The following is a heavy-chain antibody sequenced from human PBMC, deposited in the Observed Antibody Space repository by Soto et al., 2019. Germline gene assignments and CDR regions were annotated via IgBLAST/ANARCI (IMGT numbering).Heavy chain of an antibody. D-gene: IGHD3-10*01. CDR2: ITPNGAGT. CDR1: GFIFSNYD. Sequence: GGSLRLSCMVSGFIFSNYDMNRVRQAPGKGLEWVSIITPNGAGTYHAEPVKGRFTISRDNSKNTLYLQMSNLRAEDTAVYFCATQQGSGTPRAWGHGTLVTVSS. J-gene: IGHJ5*01. V-gene: IGHV3-23*01. CDR3: ATQQGSGTPRA.